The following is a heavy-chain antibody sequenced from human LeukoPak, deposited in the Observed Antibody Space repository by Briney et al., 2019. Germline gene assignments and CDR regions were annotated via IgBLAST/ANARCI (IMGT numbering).Heavy chain of an antibody. V-gene: IGHV3-30*18. CDR2: ISYDGGNK. D-gene: IGHD2-2*01. Sequence: GRSLRLSCAASGFTFSSYGMHWVRQAPGKGLEWVAVISYDGGNKYYADSVKGRFTISRDNSKNTLYLQMNSLRAEDTAVYYCAKSIGYCSSTSCLYFDYWGQGTLVTVSS. CDR3: AKSIGYCSSTSCLYFDY. CDR1: GFTFSSYG. J-gene: IGHJ4*02.